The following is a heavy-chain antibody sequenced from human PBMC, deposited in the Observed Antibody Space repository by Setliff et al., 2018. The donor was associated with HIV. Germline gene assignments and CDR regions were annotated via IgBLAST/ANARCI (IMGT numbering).Heavy chain of an antibody. D-gene: IGHD3-22*01. J-gene: IGHJ4*02. CDR2: ISGSGGST. CDR3: AKGKWYYYDSSGYFDY. CDR1: GFTFSSYA. V-gene: IGHV3-23*01. Sequence: LRLSCAASGFTFSSYAMSWVRQAPGKGLEWVSAISGSGGSTYYADSVKGRFTISRDNSKNTLYLQMNSLRAEDTAVYYCAKGKWYYYDSSGYFDYWGQGTLVTVS.